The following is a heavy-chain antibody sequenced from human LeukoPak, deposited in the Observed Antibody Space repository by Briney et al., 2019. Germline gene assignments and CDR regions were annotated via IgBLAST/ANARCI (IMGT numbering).Heavy chain of an antibody. D-gene: IGHD3-10*01. CDR3: ATSYYGSGTSYNWFDP. CDR2: IYYSGST. V-gene: IGHV4-38-2*02. Sequence: PSETLSLTCTVSGYSISSGFYWGWIRQPPGKGLEWIGSIYYSGSTYYNPSLKSRVTISVDTSKNQFSLKLSSVTAADTAVYYSATSYYGSGTSYNWFDPWGQGTLVTVSS. J-gene: IGHJ5*02. CDR1: GYSISSGFY.